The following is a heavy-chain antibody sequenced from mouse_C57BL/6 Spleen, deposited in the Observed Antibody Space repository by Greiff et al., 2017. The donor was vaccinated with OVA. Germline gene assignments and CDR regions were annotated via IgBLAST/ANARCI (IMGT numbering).Heavy chain of an antibody. J-gene: IGHJ4*01. D-gene: IGHD2-1*01. Sequence: VQLKQSGPGLVKPSQSLSLTCSVTGYSITSGYYWNWIRQFPGNKLEWMGYISYDGSNNYNPSLKNRISITRDTSKNQFFLKLNSVTTEDTATYYCARNIYYGNYDYAMDYWGQGTSVTVSS. CDR2: ISYDGSN. CDR3: ARNIYYGNYDYAMDY. V-gene: IGHV3-6*01. CDR1: GYSITSGYY.